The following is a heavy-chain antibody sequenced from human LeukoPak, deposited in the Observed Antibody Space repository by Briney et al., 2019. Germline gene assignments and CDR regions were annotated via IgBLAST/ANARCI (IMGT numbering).Heavy chain of an antibody. CDR1: GGSISSGGYY. V-gene: IGHV4-31*03. Sequence: PSETLSLTCTVSGGSISSGGYYWSWIRQHPGTGLEWIGYIYYSGSTYYNPSLKSRVTISVDTSKNQLSLKLSSATAADTAVYYCARLYDSSGYPGAFDYWGQGTLVTVSS. D-gene: IGHD3-22*01. J-gene: IGHJ4*02. CDR2: IYYSGST. CDR3: ARLYDSSGYPGAFDY.